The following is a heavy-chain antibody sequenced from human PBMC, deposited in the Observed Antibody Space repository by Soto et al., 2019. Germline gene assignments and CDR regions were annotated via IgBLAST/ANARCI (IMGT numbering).Heavy chain of an antibody. CDR3: ARGHTTNWYYYYFGMDV. Sequence: EVQLVESGGGLVQPGGSLRLSCAASGFTLSTYWMHWVRQVPGKGLVWVSRISSGGTYTNYADSVKGRFTISRDSARNTLFLQMNYLTGEDTAVYYCARGHTTNWYYYYFGMDVWGQGTTVTVSS. D-gene: IGHD1-1*01. V-gene: IGHV3-74*01. J-gene: IGHJ6*02. CDR1: GFTLSTYW. CDR2: ISSGGTYT.